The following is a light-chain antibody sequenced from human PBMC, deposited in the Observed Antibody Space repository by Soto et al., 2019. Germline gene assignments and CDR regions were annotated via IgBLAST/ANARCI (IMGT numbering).Light chain of an antibody. CDR1: TSDVGGYNY. V-gene: IGLV2-11*01. CDR2: DVN. Sequence: QSRLAKPRWVSGSLGQSVTISCTGTTSDVGGYNYVSWYQHHPGKAPKLIIYDVNNRPSGVPDRFSGSKSGNTASLTISGLRPEDEADYHCCSYAGSYLYVFGTGTKVTVL. J-gene: IGLJ1*01. CDR3: CSYAGSYLYV.